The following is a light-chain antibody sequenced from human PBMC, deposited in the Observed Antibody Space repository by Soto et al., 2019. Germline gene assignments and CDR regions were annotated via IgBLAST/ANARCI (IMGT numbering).Light chain of an antibody. V-gene: IGLV2-14*01. CDR2: EVS. CDR3: SSYTSSGTLV. Sequence: QSVLTQPASVSGSPGQSITISCTGTTTDIRRYNYVSWYQHHPDKAPKLILYEVSNRPSGVSDRFSGSKSGTTASLTISGLQPEDGASYYCSSYTSSGTLVFGGGTKLTVL. J-gene: IGLJ2*01. CDR1: TTDIRRYNY.